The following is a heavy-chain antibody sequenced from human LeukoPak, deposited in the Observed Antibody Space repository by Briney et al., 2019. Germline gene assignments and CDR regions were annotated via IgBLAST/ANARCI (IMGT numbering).Heavy chain of an antibody. CDR3: ARDRDSNYDWFDP. CDR2: IIPIFGTA. Sequence: SVKVSCKASGGTFSSYAISWVRQAPGQGLEWMGGIIPIFGTANYAQKFQGRVTITADESTSTAYMELSSLRSEDTAVYYCARDRDSNYDWFDPWGQGTLVTVSS. V-gene: IGHV1-69*13. J-gene: IGHJ5*02. D-gene: IGHD4-11*01. CDR1: GGTFSSYA.